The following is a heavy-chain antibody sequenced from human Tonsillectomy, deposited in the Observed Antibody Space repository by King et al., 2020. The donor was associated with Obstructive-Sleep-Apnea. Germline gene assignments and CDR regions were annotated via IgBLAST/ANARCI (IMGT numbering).Heavy chain of an antibody. Sequence: QLVQSGGGLVQPGGSLRLSCAASTFTFSSHWMSWVRQTPGKGLEWVANIKPDGSEKYYVDSVKGRFTISRDNAKNPLYLQMNSLRAEDTAVYYCARVLLFAPDLWGQGSLVTVSS. CDR2: IKPDGSEK. J-gene: IGHJ1*01. CDR3: ARVLLFAPDL. CDR1: TFTFSSHW. V-gene: IGHV3-7*01. D-gene: IGHD3-10*01.